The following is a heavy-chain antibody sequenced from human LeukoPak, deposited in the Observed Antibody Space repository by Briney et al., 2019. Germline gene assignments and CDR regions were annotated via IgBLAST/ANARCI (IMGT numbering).Heavy chain of an antibody. CDR3: ARKDGDY. J-gene: IGHJ4*02. V-gene: IGHV4-4*07. CDR1: GASITSFH. D-gene: IGHD6-6*01. Sequence: SETPSLTCAVSGASITSFHWTWFRQPAGRGLEWIGLIYTSGSTLYNPSLQSRVAMSVDVTKNQLPLKLSYVTAADAATYYCARKDGDYWGQGTLVTVSS. CDR2: IYTSGST.